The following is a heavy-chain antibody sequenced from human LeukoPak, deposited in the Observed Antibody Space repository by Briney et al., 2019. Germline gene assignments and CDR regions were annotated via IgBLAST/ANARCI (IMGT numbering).Heavy chain of an antibody. CDR2: INPNSGGT. CDR1: GYTFTGYY. J-gene: IGHJ4*02. D-gene: IGHD2-2*01. V-gene: IGHV1-2*02. CDR3: ARGYCSSTSCYPFFDY. Sequence: GASVKVSCKASGYTFTGYYMHWVRQAPGQGLEWMGWINPNSGGTNYAQKFQGRVTMTRDTSISTAYMELSRLISDDTAVYYCARGYCSSTSCYPFFDYWGQGTLVTVSS.